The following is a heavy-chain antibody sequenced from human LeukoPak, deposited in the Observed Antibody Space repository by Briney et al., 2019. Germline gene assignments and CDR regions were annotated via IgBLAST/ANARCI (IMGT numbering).Heavy chain of an antibody. Sequence: GGSLRLSCAASGFTFSSYSMHWVRQAPGKGLVWVSRISNDGTTTNYADSVKGRFTISRDNALNTLYLQMNSLRAEDTALHYCAPVAVAGKVSWGQGTLVAVSS. CDR1: GFTFSSYS. CDR3: APVAVAGKVS. D-gene: IGHD6-19*01. V-gene: IGHV3-74*01. CDR2: ISNDGTTT. J-gene: IGHJ5*02.